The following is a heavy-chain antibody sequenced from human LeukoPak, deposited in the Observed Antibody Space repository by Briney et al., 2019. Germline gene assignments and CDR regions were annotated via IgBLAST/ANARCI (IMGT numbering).Heavy chain of an antibody. J-gene: IGHJ4*02. D-gene: IGHD1/OR15-1a*01. V-gene: IGHV4-34*01. CDR1: GGSFRVYY. Sequence: SETLSLTCAVYGGSFRVYYWSWIRQSPGKGLEWIGEINHTGGAAYNPALKSRVTISLDTSKKQFSLNLGSVTAADTAMYYCASHNNVDHLRHWGQGTLVTVSS. CDR3: ASHNNVDHLRH. CDR2: INHTGGA.